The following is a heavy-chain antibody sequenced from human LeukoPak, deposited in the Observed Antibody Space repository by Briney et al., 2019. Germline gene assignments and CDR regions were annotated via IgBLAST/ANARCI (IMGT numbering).Heavy chain of an antibody. J-gene: IGHJ4*02. Sequence: GGSLRLSCAASGFTFSSYWMSCFGQAPGKGLEWVAYINQDGSEKYYVDSVKGRFTISRDNAKNSLYLQMNILRAEDTAVYFCARGKIKRFLEWQHYFDYWGQGTLVTVSS. V-gene: IGHV3-7*01. CDR1: GFTFSSYW. CDR2: INQDGSEK. CDR3: ARGKIKRFLEWQHYFDY. D-gene: IGHD3-3*01.